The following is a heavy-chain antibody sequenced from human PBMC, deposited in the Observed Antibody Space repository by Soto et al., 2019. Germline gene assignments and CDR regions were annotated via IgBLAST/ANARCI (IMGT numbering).Heavy chain of an antibody. CDR1: GYPFTSYG. CDR3: AIVYQPLLPNAFDI. D-gene: IGHD2-2*01. CDR2: ISAYNGKK. J-gene: IGHJ3*02. Sequence: GASVKVCCKASGYPFTSYGISWVRQAPGQGLEWMAWISAYNGKKDTAQKLQDRVTMTLDTSTSTACMELRGLRSDDTAVYYCAIVYQPLLPNAFDISGQGTMVTVSS. V-gene: IGHV1-18*01.